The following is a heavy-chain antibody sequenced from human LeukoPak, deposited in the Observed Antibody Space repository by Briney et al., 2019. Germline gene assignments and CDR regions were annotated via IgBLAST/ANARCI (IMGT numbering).Heavy chain of an antibody. CDR3: ARLQRYYGSSGSYYTFDY. J-gene: IGHJ4*02. D-gene: IGHD3-10*01. V-gene: IGHV4-59*01. CDR2: ISYRGST. CDR1: GGSINSYY. Sequence: SETLSLTCTVSGGSINSYYWSWIRQPPGQGLEWIGCISYRGSTTYNPSLKSRVTISVDTSKNQFSLKLNSVTPADTAVYYCARLQRYYGSSGSYYTFDYWGQGTLVTVSS.